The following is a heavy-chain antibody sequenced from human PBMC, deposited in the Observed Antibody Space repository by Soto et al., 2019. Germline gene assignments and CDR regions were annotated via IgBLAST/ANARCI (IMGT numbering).Heavy chain of an antibody. Sequence: GGSVRLSCAASEFTLSTYAMSWVRQAPGKGLEWVSAISGSGDSTYYVDSVKGRFIISRDTSKNTLYLQMNSLRAEDTALYYCAKSYSSNWYDYFEHWGQGTLVTVSS. J-gene: IGHJ4*02. CDR2: ISGSGDST. CDR3: AKSYSSNWYDYFEH. D-gene: IGHD6-13*01. CDR1: EFTLSTYA. V-gene: IGHV3-23*01.